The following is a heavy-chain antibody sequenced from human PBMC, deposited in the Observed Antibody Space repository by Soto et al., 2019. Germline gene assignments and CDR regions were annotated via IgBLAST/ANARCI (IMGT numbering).Heavy chain of an antibody. J-gene: IGHJ4*02. CDR3: AKSPHYGSGSYSAY. CDR1: GFTFSSYG. Sequence: PGGSLRLSCASSGFTFSSYGMHLVRQAPGKGLEWVAVISYDGSNKYYADSVKGRFTISRDNSKNTLSLQMNSLRAEDTAVYYCAKSPHYGSGSYSAYWGQGTLVTVSS. CDR2: ISYDGSNK. V-gene: IGHV3-30*18. D-gene: IGHD3-10*01.